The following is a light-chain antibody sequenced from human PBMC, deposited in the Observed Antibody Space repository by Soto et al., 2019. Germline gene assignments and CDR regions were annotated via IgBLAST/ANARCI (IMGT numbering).Light chain of an antibody. J-gene: IGKJ1*01. Sequence: EIVLTQSPGTLSLAAGERATLSCRARESVRNNYLAWYQQNPGQAPRLLTYGASTRPTGIPARFSARRSGTDFPLTTSTLEPADLAVYYCQQYGSSGTFGQGTKVDIK. V-gene: IGKV3-20*01. CDR1: ESVRNNY. CDR3: QQYGSSGT. CDR2: GAS.